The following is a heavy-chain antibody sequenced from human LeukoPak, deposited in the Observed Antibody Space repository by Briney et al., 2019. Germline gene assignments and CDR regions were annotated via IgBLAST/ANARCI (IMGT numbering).Heavy chain of an antibody. D-gene: IGHD3-22*01. CDR3: ARSSPNTYYYDSSGYYTD. CDR2: IYTSGST. J-gene: IGHJ4*02. Sequence: SETLSLTCTVSGGSISSYYWSWIRQPAGKGLEWIGRIYTSGSTNYNPSLKSRVTISVDTSKNQFSLKLSSVTAADTAVYYCARSSPNTYYYDSSGYYTDWGQGTLVTVSS. V-gene: IGHV4-4*07. CDR1: GGSISSYY.